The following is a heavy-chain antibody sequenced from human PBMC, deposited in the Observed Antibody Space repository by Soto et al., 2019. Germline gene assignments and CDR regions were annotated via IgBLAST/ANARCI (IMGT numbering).Heavy chain of an antibody. J-gene: IGHJ4*02. CDR1: GGSLSSSSW. D-gene: IGHD4-17*01. Sequence: QVQLQESGPGLVNPSRTLSLTCAVSGGSLSSSSWWSWVRQPPGKALEWLGEIYYSGSTKYNPSLNSRVTISADQSKNYFSLRLSSVTAADTAVYYCVHHGGDPYYHDFWGQGMLVTVSS. CDR2: IYYSGST. V-gene: IGHV4-4*02. CDR3: VHHGGDPYYHDF.